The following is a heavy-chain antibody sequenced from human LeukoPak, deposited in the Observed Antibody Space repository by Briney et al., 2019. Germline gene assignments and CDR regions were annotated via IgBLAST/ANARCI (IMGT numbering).Heavy chain of an antibody. CDR3: ARDFGFSPSSGYSFDY. J-gene: IGHJ4*02. Sequence: GGSLRLSCAASGFTFSRYGMHWVRLATGKELEWVAVKWYDGSNRQYADSVKGRFTISRDNSKNTLYLKMNSLRAEDTDVYYCARDFGFSPSSGYSFDYWGQGTLVTVSS. CDR1: GFTFSRYG. CDR2: KWYDGSNR. V-gene: IGHV3-33*01. D-gene: IGHD3-22*01.